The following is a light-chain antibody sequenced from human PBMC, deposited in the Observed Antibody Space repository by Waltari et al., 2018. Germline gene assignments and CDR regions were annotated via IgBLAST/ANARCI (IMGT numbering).Light chain of an antibody. CDR3: QQRSNWPPWT. Sequence: DIVLTQSPATLSLSPGDSATLSCRASESVGSYLAWFQQKPGQAPRLLIFDASDRAPGIPARFSGSGSGTDFTLTISSLEPEDFAVYYCQQRSNWPPWTFGQGTKVEIK. CDR1: ESVGSY. J-gene: IGKJ1*01. V-gene: IGKV3-11*01. CDR2: DAS.